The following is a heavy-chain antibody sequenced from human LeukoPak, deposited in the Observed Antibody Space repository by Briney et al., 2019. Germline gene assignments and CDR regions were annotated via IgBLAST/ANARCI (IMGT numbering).Heavy chain of an antibody. CDR1: GYSFSGTR. Sequence: PGGSLRLSCATSGYSFSGTRMTWVRQAPGKGLECVTNIKPDGSEKYYIDSVKGRFTVSRDNAKNSLYLQMNSLRVEDTAIYICTTDVNPDSGARGQGTLVTVSS. D-gene: IGHD2-15*01. J-gene: IGHJ4*02. CDR2: IKPDGSEK. CDR3: TTDVNPDSGA. V-gene: IGHV3-7*01.